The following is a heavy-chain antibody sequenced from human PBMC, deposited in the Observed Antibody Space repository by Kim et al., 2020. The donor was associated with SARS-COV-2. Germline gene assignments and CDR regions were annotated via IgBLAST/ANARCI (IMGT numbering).Heavy chain of an antibody. Sequence: GGSLRLSCAASGFTFSSYAMHWVRQAPGKGLEWVAVISYDGSNKYYADSVKGRFTISRDNSKNTLYLQMNSLRAEDTAVYYCARGVVVVVAAPLDYWGQGTLVTVSS. CDR1: GFTFSSYA. J-gene: IGHJ4*02. D-gene: IGHD2-15*01. CDR3: ARGVVVVVAAPLDY. V-gene: IGHV3-30-3*01. CDR2: ISYDGSNK.